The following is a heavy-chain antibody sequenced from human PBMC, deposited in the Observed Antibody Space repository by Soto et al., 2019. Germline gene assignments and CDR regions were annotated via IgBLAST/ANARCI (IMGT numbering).Heavy chain of an antibody. CDR1: GGSISSSNW. V-gene: IGHV4-4*02. Sequence: LTCAVSGGSISSSNWWSWVRQPPGKGLEWIGEIYHSGSTNYNPSLKSRVTISVDKSKNQFSLKLSSVTAADTAVYYCARDYGPSYADYSNYGWGLGVWGQGTTVTVSS. D-gene: IGHD4-4*01. CDR2: IYHSGST. J-gene: IGHJ6*02. CDR3: ARDYGPSYADYSNYGWGLGV.